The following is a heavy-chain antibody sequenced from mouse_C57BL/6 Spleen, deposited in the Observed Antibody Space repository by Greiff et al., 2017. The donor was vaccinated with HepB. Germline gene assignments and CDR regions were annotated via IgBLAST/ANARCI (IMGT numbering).Heavy chain of an antibody. D-gene: IGHD1-1*01. V-gene: IGHV1-82*01. Sequence: VQRVESGPELVKPGASVKISCKASGYAFSSSWMNWVKQRPGKGLEWIGRIYPGDGDTNYNGKFKGKATLTADKSSSTAYMQLSSLTSEDSAVYFCARRGGSSHYFDYWGQGTTLTVSS. CDR2: IYPGDGDT. J-gene: IGHJ2*01. CDR1: GYAFSSSW. CDR3: ARRGGSSHYFDY.